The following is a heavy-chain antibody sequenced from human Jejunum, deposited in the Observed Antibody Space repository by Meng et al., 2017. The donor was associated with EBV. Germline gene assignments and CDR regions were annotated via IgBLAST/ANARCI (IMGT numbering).Heavy chain of an antibody. CDR3: ARDRADEVVRGVSHTWFDP. D-gene: IGHD2-15*01. CDR2: INTNTGTP. V-gene: IGHV7-4-1*02. J-gene: IGHJ5*02. Sequence: QGQIVHAGSELKKPGASVKVSFRASGYTFRNYAIYWVRQAPGQGLECMGWINTNTGTPTYAQGFAGRFVFSLDTSVNTAYLQISSVRAEDTAVYYCARDRADEVVRGVSHTWFDPWGQGTLVTVSS. CDR1: GYTFRNYA.